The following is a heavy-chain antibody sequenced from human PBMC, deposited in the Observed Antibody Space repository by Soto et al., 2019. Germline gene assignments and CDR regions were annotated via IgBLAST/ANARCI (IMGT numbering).Heavy chain of an antibody. CDR3: ASLSVDAFDI. V-gene: IGHV3-53*01. J-gene: IGHJ3*02. CDR1: GFTVSSNY. CDR2: IYSGGST. Sequence: GESLKISCAASGFTVSSNYMSWVRQAPGKGLEWVSVIYSGGSTYYADSVKGRFTISRDNSKNTLYLQMNSLRAEDTAVYYCASLSVDAFDIWGQGTMVTVSS.